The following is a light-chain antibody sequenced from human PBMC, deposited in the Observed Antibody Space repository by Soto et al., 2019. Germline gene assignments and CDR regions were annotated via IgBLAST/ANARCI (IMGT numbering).Light chain of an antibody. CDR3: QQTSAFPRT. CDR1: QSISNW. CDR2: GAS. J-gene: IGKJ3*01. V-gene: IGKV1-5*01. Sequence: DIQMTQSPSTLSASVGDRVTITCRTSQSISNWLAWYQQKPGKAPKLLISGASSLESGVPSRFSGSGSGTEFTLTISSLQPDDFATYFCQQTSAFPRTFGPGTRVDVK.